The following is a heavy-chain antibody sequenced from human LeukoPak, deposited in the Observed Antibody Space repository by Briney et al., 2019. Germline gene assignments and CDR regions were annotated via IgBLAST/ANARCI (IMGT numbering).Heavy chain of an antibody. CDR3: ARDQVAAAGDY. V-gene: IGHV1-2*02. CDR2: INPNSGGT. CDR1: GYTFTGDY. Sequence: ASVKVSCKASGYTFTGDYKHWVRQAPGQGLEWMGWINPNSGGTNYAQKFQGRVTMTRDTSISTAYMELSRLRSDDTAVYYWARDQVAAAGDYWGQGTLVTVSS. D-gene: IGHD6-13*01. J-gene: IGHJ4*02.